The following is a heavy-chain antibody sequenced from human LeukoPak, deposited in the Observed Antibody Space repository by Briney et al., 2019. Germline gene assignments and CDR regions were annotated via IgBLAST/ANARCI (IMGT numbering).Heavy chain of an antibody. V-gene: IGHV4-4*02. CDR3: ARVLRGGLEYFDY. Sequence: KSSETLSLTCAVSGGSISNSNWWSWVRQPPGKGLEWIREIYHSGSTNYNPSLKSRVTISVDKSKNQFSLKLSSVTAADTAVYYCARVLRGGLEYFDYWGQGTLVTVSS. J-gene: IGHJ4*02. CDR2: IYHSGST. D-gene: IGHD3/OR15-3a*01. CDR1: GGSISNSNW.